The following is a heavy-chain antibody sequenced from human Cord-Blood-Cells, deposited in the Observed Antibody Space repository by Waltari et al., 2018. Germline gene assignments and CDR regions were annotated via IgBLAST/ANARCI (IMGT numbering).Heavy chain of an antibody. CDR2: IYHSGST. D-gene: IGHD2-2*01. CDR1: VYSISSGYY. Sequence: QVQLQESGPGLVKPSETLSLTCTVSVYSISSGYYWGWIRQPPGKGLEWIGSIYHSGSTYYNPSLKSRVTISVDTSKNQCSLKLSSVTTADTAVYYCASGVVVPANYWFDPWGQGTLVTVSS. V-gene: IGHV4-38-2*02. J-gene: IGHJ5*02. CDR3: ASGVVVPANYWFDP.